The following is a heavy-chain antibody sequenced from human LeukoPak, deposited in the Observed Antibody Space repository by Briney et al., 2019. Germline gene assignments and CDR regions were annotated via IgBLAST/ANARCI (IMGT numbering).Heavy chain of an antibody. J-gene: IGHJ6*03. CDR1: GGTFSSYA. CDR2: IIPIFGTA. D-gene: IGHD2-15*01. CDR3: ARADVVVVAATAYYYYYMDV. V-gene: IGHV1-69*05. Sequence: GASVKVSCKASGGTFSSYAISWVRQAPGQGLEWMGGIIPIFGTANYAQKFQGRVTTTTDESTSTAYMELSSLRSEDTAVYYCARADVVVVAATAYYYYYMDVWGKGTTVTVSS.